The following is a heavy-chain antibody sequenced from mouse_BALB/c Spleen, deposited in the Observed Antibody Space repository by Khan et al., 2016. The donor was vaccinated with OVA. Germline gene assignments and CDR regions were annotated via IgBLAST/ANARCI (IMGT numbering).Heavy chain of an antibody. Sequence: EVELVESGPGLLQPSQSLSLTCTVRGYSIPSDYAWNWIRQFPGNKLEWMGYISYSGSTSYNPSLTSRTSIPRDTSKNQFFLQLNSVTTEDTATYYCGRGTTVLAKAVEYWGQGTAVTVSS. J-gene: IGHJ4*01. D-gene: IGHD1-1*01. V-gene: IGHV3-2*02. CDR2: ISYSGST. CDR3: GRGTTVLAKAVEY. CDR1: GYSIPSDYA.